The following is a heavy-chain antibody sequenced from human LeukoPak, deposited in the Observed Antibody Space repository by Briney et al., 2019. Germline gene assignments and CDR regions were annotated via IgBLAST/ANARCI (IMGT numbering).Heavy chain of an antibody. V-gene: IGHV4-59*12. CDR3: ARALLYGSGSYIDY. CDR1: GGSISSYY. Sequence: SETLSLTCTVSGGSISSYYWSWIRQPPGKGLEWIWYIYYSGSTNYNPSLKSRVTISVDTSKNQFSLKLSSVTAADTAVYYCARALLYGSGSYIDYWGQGTLVTVSS. D-gene: IGHD3-10*01. CDR2: IYYSGST. J-gene: IGHJ4*02.